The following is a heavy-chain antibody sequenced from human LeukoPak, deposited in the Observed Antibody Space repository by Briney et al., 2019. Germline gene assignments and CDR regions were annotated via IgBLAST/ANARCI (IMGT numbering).Heavy chain of an antibody. Sequence: PGGSLRLSCAASGFTFSSYAMSWVRQAPGKGLEWVSAISGSGGSTYYADSVKGRFTISRDNSKNTLYLQMNSLRAEDTAVYYCARRFLEWDNYYYYGMDVWGQGTTVTVSS. CDR1: GFTFSSYA. V-gene: IGHV3-23*01. J-gene: IGHJ6*02. CDR2: ISGSGGST. CDR3: ARRFLEWDNYYYYGMDV. D-gene: IGHD3-3*01.